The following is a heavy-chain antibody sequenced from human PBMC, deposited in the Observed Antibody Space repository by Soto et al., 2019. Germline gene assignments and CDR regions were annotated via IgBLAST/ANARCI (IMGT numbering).Heavy chain of an antibody. CDR2: ISWNSGSI. D-gene: IGHD6-13*01. CDR3: AKDRVAVAGPAEYFQH. Sequence: GGSLRLSCAASGFTFDDYAMHWVRQAPGKGLEWVSGISWNSGSIGYADSVKGRFTISRDNAKNSLYLQMNSLRAEDTALYYCAKDRVAVAGPAEYFQHWGQGTLVTVS. J-gene: IGHJ1*01. CDR1: GFTFDDYA. V-gene: IGHV3-9*01.